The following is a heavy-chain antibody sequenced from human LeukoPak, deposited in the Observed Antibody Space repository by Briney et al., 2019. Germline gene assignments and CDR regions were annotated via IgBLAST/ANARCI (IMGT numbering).Heavy chain of an antibody. CDR1: GGTFSSYA. D-gene: IGHD5-18*01. Sequence: ASVKVSCKASGGTFSSYAISWVRRAPGQGLEWMGGIIPIFGTANYAQRFQGRVTITADESTSTAYMELSSLRSEDTAVYYCARVDTATHDAFDIWGQGTMVTVSS. CDR2: IIPIFGTA. V-gene: IGHV1-69*01. CDR3: ARVDTATHDAFDI. J-gene: IGHJ3*02.